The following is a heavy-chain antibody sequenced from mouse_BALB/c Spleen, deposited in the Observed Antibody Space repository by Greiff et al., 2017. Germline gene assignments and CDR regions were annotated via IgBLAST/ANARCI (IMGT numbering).Heavy chain of an antibody. CDR1: GYSITSGYY. CDR3: ARGFDGYLDY. V-gene: IGHV3-6*02. Sequence: EVKLKESGPGLVKPSQSLSLTCSVTGYSITSGYYWNWIRQFPGNKLEWMGYISYDGSNNYNPSLKNRISITRVTSKNQFFLKLNSVTTEDTATYYCARGFDGYLDYWGQGTTLTVSS. D-gene: IGHD2-3*01. J-gene: IGHJ2*01. CDR2: ISYDGSN.